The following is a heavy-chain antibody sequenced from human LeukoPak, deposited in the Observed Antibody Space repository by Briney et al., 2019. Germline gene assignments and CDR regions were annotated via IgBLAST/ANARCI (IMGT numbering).Heavy chain of an antibody. V-gene: IGHV1-24*01. J-gene: IGHJ4*02. CDR3: ATYTRGYSYGFDFSDPVHDY. CDR1: GYTLTELS. CDR2: FDPEDGET. D-gene: IGHD5-18*01. Sequence: GASVKVSCKVSGYTLTELSMHWVRQAPGKGLEWMGSFDPEDGETIYAQKFQGRITMTEDTSTDTAYMELSSLRSEDTAVYYCATYTRGYSYGFDFSDPVHDYWGQGTLVTVSS.